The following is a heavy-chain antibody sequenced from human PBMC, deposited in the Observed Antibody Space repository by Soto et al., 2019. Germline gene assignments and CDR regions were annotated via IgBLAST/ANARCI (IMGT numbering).Heavy chain of an antibody. D-gene: IGHD4-4*01. CDR2: IKSKTDGGTT. CDR3: TTEGAVTRK. Sequence: GGSLRLSCAASGFTFSNAWMSWVRQAPGKGLEWVDRIKSKTDGGTTDYAAPVKGRFTISRDDSKNTLYLQMNSLKTEDTAVYYCTTEGAVTRKWGQGTLVTVSS. V-gene: IGHV3-15*01. CDR1: GFTFSNAW. J-gene: IGHJ4*02.